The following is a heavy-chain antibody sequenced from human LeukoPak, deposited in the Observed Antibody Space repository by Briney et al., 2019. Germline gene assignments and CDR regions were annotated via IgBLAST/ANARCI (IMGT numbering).Heavy chain of an antibody. Sequence: ASVKVSCKASGYTFTSYGISWVRQAPGQGLEWMGWISAYNGNTNYAQKLQGRVTMTTDTSTSTACMELRSLRSDDTAVYYCARGYDILTGYSDLDYWGQGTLVAVSS. CDR1: GYTFTSYG. J-gene: IGHJ4*02. CDR2: ISAYNGNT. CDR3: ARGYDILTGYSDLDY. D-gene: IGHD3-9*01. V-gene: IGHV1-18*01.